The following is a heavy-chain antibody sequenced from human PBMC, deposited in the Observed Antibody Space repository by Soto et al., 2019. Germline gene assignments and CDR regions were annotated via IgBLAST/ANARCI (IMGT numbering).Heavy chain of an antibody. D-gene: IGHD4-17*01. CDR3: ARGGPDYAPPVHY. Sequence: SETLSLTCTVSGGSISNHYWSWIRQPPGKGLEWIGYIYYNGNTYYNPSLKSRVTISVDTSKNQFSLKLSSVTAADTAVYYCARGGPDYAPPVHYWGQGTLVTVSS. V-gene: IGHV4-59*11. J-gene: IGHJ4*02. CDR1: GGSISNHY. CDR2: IYYNGNT.